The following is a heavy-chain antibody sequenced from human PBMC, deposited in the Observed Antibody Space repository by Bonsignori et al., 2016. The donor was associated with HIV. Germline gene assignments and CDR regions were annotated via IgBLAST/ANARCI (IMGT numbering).Heavy chain of an antibody. CDR2: INSDGTNT. CDR3: TRDADSDYGLYYYYYMDI. J-gene: IGHJ6*03. V-gene: IGHV3-74*03. CDR1: GFTFRSYW. D-gene: IGHD4-17*01. Sequence: EVELVESGGGLVQPGGSLRLSCAASGFTFRSYWMNWVRQGPGKGLEWVSRINSDGTNTLYADSVKGRFTISRDNAKNTLYLQMNSLRAEDTAVYYCTRDADSDYGLYYYYYMDIWGKGPRSP.